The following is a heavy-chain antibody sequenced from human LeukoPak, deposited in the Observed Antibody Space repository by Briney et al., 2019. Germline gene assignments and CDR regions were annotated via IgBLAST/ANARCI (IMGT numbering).Heavy chain of an antibody. CDR1: GYSISSGYY. Sequence: PSETLSLTCAVSGYSISSGYYWGWIRPPPGKGLEWIGIIYHSGSTYYNPSLKSRVTISVDTSKNQFSLKLSSVTAADTAVYYCARQQVGARGYYYYYMDVWGKGTTVTVSS. J-gene: IGHJ6*03. CDR3: ARQQVGARGYYYYYMDV. CDR2: IYHSGST. D-gene: IGHD1-26*01. V-gene: IGHV4-38-2*01.